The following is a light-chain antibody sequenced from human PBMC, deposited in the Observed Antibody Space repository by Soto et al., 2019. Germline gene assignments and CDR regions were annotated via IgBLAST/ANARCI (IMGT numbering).Light chain of an antibody. J-gene: IGLJ3*02. Sequence: QSALTQPASVSGSPGQSITISCTGTCSDVGSYNLVSWYQQHPGKAPKLMIYEGSKRPSGVSNRFSGSKSGNTASLTISGLQAEDEADYYCCSYAGSSTPNWVFGGGTKVTVL. CDR2: EGS. CDR1: CSDVGSYNL. V-gene: IGLV2-23*01. CDR3: CSYAGSSTPNWV.